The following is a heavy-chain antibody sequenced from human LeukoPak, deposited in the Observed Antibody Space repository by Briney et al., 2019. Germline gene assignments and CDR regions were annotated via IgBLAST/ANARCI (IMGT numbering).Heavy chain of an antibody. CDR1: GFTFSSYA. CDR2: ISSGSSYI. Sequence: GGSLRLSCVASGFTFSSYAMTWVRQAPGKGLEWVSSISSGSSYIYYADSVKGRFTISRDDAKNSLYLQMNSLRAEDTAVYYCASQGGFDYWGQGTPVTVSS. J-gene: IGHJ4*02. CDR3: ASQGGFDY. D-gene: IGHD2-15*01. V-gene: IGHV3-21*01.